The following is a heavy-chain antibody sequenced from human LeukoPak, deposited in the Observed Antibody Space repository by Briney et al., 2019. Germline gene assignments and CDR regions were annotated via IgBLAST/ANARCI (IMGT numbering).Heavy chain of an antibody. CDR2: NSGSGGST. CDR3: AKMAPRLPYFDWLPPVDY. V-gene: IGHV3-23*01. D-gene: IGHD3-9*01. CDR1: GLTFSSYA. Sequence: GGSLRLSCAASGLTFSSYAMSWVRQAPGKGLEWVSANSGSGGSTYYADSVKGRFTISRDNSKNTPYLQMNSLRAEDTAVYYCAKMAPRLPYFDWLPPVDYWGQGTLVTVSS. J-gene: IGHJ4*02.